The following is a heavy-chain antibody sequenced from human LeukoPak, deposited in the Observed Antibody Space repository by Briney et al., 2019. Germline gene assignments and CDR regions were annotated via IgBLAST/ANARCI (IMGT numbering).Heavy chain of an antibody. D-gene: IGHD2-2*01. CDR3: ARRKGYCSSTSCLQYYYYYMDV. Sequence: GGSLRLSCAASGFTFSSYWMHWVRQAPGKGLVWVSRINSDGSSTSYADSVKGRFTISRDNAKNTLYLQMNSLRAEDTAVYYCARRKGYCSSTSCLQYYYYYMDVWGKGTTVTVSS. V-gene: IGHV3-74*01. CDR2: INSDGSST. CDR1: GFTFSSYW. J-gene: IGHJ6*03.